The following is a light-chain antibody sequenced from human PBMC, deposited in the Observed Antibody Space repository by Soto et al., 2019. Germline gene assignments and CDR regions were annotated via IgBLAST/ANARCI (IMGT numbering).Light chain of an antibody. J-gene: IGLJ1*01. CDR2: EVS. CDR1: SSDVGGYNY. V-gene: IGLV2-14*01. Sequence: QSALTQPASVSGSPGPSITISCTGTSSDVGGYNYVSWYQQHPGKAPKLIIYEVSNRPSGVSNRFSGSKSGNTASLTISGLQAEDEADYYCSSYTISSTYVFGTGTKLTVL. CDR3: SSYTISSTYV.